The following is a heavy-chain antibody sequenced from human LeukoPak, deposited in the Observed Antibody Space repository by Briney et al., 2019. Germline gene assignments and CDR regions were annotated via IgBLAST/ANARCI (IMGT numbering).Heavy chain of an antibody. CDR2: FDPEEGET. CDR3: ATESLGSGSYYNERSPNNYPFDY. J-gene: IGHJ4*02. V-gene: IGHV1-24*01. D-gene: IGHD3-10*01. CDR1: GYTLTELS. Sequence: ASVRVSCKVSGYTLTELSMHWVRQAPGKGIEWMGGFDPEEGETIYAQKLQGRVTMTEDTSTDTAYMELSSLRSEDTAVYYGATESLGSGSYYNERSPNNYPFDYWGQGTLVTVSS.